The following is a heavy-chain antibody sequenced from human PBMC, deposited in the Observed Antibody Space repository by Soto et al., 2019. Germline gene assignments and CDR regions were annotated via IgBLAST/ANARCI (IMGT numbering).Heavy chain of an antibody. V-gene: IGHV3-33*01. Sequence: QVQLVESGGGVVQPGRSLRLSCAASGFTFSSYGMHWVRQAPGKGLEWVAVIWYDGSNKYYADSVKGRFTISRDNSKNTLYLQMNSLRAEDTAVYYCARGRYTITFGIKPPFDYWGQGTLVTVSS. CDR1: GFTFSSYG. D-gene: IGHD3-16*01. J-gene: IGHJ4*02. CDR2: IWYDGSNK. CDR3: ARGRYTITFGIKPPFDY.